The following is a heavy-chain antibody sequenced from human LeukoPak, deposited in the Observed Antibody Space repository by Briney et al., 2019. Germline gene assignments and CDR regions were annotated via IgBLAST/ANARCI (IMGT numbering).Heavy chain of an antibody. CDR1: GGTISNDY. CDR2: IYITGTS. J-gene: IGHJ3*02. Sequence: SETLSLTCTVSGGTISNDYWGWVRQPAGKGLVWIGHIYITGTSNYNRSLQSRVTMSLDTSRNKFSLKLTSVTAADTAVYYCAKLAPRGGFDIWGQGTMVTVSS. CDR3: AKLAPRGGFDI. D-gene: IGHD3-3*02. V-gene: IGHV4-4*07.